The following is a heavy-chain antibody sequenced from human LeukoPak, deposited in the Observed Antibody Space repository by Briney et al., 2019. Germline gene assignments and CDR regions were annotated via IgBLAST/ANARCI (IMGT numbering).Heavy chain of an antibody. CDR1: GGTFSSYA. CDR2: IIPIFGTA. D-gene: IGHD4-17*01. J-gene: IGHJ2*01. V-gene: IGHV1-69*13. Sequence: SVKVSCKASGGTFSSYAISRVRQAPGQGLEWMGGIIPIFGTANYAQKFQGGVTITADESTSTAYMELSSLRSEDTAVYYCARAGYGAHYWYFDLWGRGTLVTVSS. CDR3: ARAGYGAHYWYFDL.